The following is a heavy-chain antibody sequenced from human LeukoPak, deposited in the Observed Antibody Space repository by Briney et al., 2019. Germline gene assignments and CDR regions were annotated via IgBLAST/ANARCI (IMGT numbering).Heavy chain of an antibody. D-gene: IGHD3-10*01. J-gene: IGHJ4*02. V-gene: IGHV3-33*08. CDR2: IWYGGSNK. CDR1: GFTFSTYA. Sequence: GGSLRLSCAASGFTFSTYAMNWVRQAPGKGLEWVAVIWYGGSNKYYADSVKGRFTISRDNSKNTLYLQMNSLRAEDTAVYYCAREHGSGSYCFDYWGQGTLVTVSS. CDR3: AREHGSGSYCFDY.